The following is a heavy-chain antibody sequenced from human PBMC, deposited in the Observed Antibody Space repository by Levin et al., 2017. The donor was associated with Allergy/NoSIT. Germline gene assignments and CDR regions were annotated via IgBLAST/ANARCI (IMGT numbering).Heavy chain of an antibody. CDR3: ARKRESGSHHDY. Sequence: GSLRLSCAASGFTFSSYSMNWVRQAPGKGLEWVSSISSSSSYIYYADSVKGRFTISRDNAKNSLYLQMNSLRAEDTAVYYCARKRESGSHHDYWGQGTLVTVSS. CDR2: ISSSSSYI. V-gene: IGHV3-21*01. J-gene: IGHJ4*02. CDR1: GFTFSSYS. D-gene: IGHD1-26*01.